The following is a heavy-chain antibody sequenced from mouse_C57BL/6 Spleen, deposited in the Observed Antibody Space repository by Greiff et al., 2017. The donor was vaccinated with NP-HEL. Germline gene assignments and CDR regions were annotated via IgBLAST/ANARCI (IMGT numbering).Heavy chain of an antibody. Sequence: EVQRVESGGGLVKPGGSLKLSCAASGFTFSDYGMHWARQAPEKGLEWVAYISSGSSTIYYADTVKGRFTISRDNAKNTLFLQMTSLRSEDTAMYYCAAYGSSYGYAMDYWGQGTSVTVSS. CDR3: AAYGSSYGYAMDY. D-gene: IGHD1-1*01. V-gene: IGHV5-17*01. CDR2: ISSGSSTI. CDR1: GFTFSDYG. J-gene: IGHJ4*01.